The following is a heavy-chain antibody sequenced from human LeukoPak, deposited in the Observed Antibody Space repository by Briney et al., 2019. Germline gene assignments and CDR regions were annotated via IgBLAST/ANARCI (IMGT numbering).Heavy chain of an antibody. Sequence: SETLSLTCTVSGGSISSGDYYWSWIRQPPGKGLEWIGEINHSGSTNYNPSLKSRVTISVDTSKNQFSLKLSSVTAADTAVYYCARGRRPIAGWGQGTLVTVSS. CDR1: GGSISSGDYY. CDR2: INHSGST. V-gene: IGHV4-39*07. CDR3: ARGRRPIAG. D-gene: IGHD6-13*01. J-gene: IGHJ4*02.